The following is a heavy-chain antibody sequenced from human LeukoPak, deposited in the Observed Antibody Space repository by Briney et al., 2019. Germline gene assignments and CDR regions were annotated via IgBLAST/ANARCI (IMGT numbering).Heavy chain of an antibody. CDR3: ARGYFWSGYLSWFDP. CDR1: GVSISSYY. D-gene: IGHD3-3*01. V-gene: IGHV4-59*01. Sequence: SETLSLTCTVSGVSISSYYWSWIRQPPGEGLEWIGYIYYSGSTDSNPSLKSRVAMSVDTSKNQFFLKLSSVTAADTAVYYCARGYFWSGYLSWFDPWGQGTLVTVSS. CDR2: IYYSGST. J-gene: IGHJ5*02.